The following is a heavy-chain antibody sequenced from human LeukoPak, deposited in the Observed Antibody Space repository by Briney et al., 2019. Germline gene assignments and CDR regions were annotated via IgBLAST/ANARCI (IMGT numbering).Heavy chain of an antibody. CDR2: ITSSGTFI. J-gene: IGHJ2*01. CDR1: GFIFNTYT. Sequence: GRSLRLSCVASGFIFNTYTMSWVRQAPGKGLEWVSSITSSGTFIYYANSLKGRFTISRDNANNSLYLQMNSLRAEDAAVYYCAGGRFGGNYHDLWGRGTLVTVSS. D-gene: IGHD4-4*01. CDR3: AGGRFGGNYHDL. V-gene: IGHV3-21*01.